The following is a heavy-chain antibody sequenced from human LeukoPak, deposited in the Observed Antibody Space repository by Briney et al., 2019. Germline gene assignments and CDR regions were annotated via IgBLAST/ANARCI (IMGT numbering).Heavy chain of an antibody. V-gene: IGHV1-2*02. CDR2: INPNSGGT. Sequence: ASVKVSCKASGYTFTGYYMHWVRQAPGQGLEWMGWINPNSGGTNYAQKFQGRVTMTRDTSISTAYMELSRLRSDDTAVYYCARRGRYYYDNSGYYCDAFDIWGQGTMVTVSS. CDR1: GYTFTGYY. D-gene: IGHD3-22*01. CDR3: ARRGRYYYDNSGYYCDAFDI. J-gene: IGHJ3*02.